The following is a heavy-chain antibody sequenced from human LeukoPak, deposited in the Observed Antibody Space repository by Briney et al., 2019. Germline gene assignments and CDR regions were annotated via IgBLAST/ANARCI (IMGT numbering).Heavy chain of an antibody. CDR2: IYYSGST. J-gene: IGHJ6*02. Sequence: SQTLSLTCTVSGGSISSGDYYWSWIRQPPGKGLEWIGYIYYSGSTYYNPSLKSRVTISVATSKNQFSLKLSSVTAADAAVYYCASAIVVVPAAINYYYYGMDVWGQGTTVAVSS. CDR3: ASAIVVVPAAINYYYYGMDV. V-gene: IGHV4-30-4*01. D-gene: IGHD2-2*02. CDR1: GGSISSGDYY.